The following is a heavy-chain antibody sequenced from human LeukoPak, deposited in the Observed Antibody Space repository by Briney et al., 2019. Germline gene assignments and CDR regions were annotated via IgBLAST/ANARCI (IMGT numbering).Heavy chain of an antibody. CDR3: ARDSGQQGGKDY. CDR1: GGSVSSGSYY. D-gene: IGHD5-12*01. J-gene: IGHJ4*02. Sequence: ASETLSLTCTVSGGSVSSGSYYWSWIRQPPGKGLEWIGYIYYSGSTNYNPSLKSRVTISVDTSKNQFSLKLSSVTAADTAVYYCARDSGQQGGKDYWGQGTLVTVSS. V-gene: IGHV4-61*01. CDR2: IYYSGST.